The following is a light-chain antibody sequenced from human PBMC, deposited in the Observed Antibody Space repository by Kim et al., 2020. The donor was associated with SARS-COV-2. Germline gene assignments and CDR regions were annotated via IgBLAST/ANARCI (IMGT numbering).Light chain of an antibody. CDR3: SSYAGSNNVV. V-gene: IGLV2-8*01. CDR1: SSDVGGYNY. J-gene: IGLJ2*01. CDR2: EVT. Sequence: QSALTQPPSASGSPGQSVTISCTGTSSDVGGYNYVSWYQQYPDKAPKLMIYEVTERPSGVPDRFSGSKSGNTASLTVSGLQAEDEADYYCSSYAGSNNVVFGGGTKLTVL.